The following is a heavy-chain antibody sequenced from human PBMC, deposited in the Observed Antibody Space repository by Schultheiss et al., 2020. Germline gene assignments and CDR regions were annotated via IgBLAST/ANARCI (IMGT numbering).Heavy chain of an antibody. V-gene: IGHV3-30*04. D-gene: IGHD1-26*01. CDR2: ISYDGSNK. CDR1: GFTFSSYA. J-gene: IGHJ4*02. CDR3: TRLWDLP. Sequence: GGSLRLSCAASGFTFSSYAMHWVRQAPGKGLEWVAVISYDGSNKYYADSVKGRFTISRDNSKNTLFLQMNSLRAEDTAVYYCTRLWDLPWGQGTLVTVSS.